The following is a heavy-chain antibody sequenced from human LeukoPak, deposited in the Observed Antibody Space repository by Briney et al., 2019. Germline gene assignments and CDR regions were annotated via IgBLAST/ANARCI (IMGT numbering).Heavy chain of an antibody. D-gene: IGHD3-10*01. CDR2: IKEDGSVK. CDR1: GFTVSSNY. CDR3: ARVPIRPNYGSGGY. J-gene: IGHJ4*02. V-gene: IGHV3-7*01. Sequence: PGGSLRLSCAASGFTVSSNYMSWVRQAPGKGLERVANIKEDGSVKYYLDSVKGRFTISRDNAKSSLYLQMNSLRAEDTAVYYCARVPIRPNYGSGGYWGQGTLVTVSS.